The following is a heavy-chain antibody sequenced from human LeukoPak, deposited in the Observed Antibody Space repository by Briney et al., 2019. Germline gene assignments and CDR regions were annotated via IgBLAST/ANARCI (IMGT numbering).Heavy chain of an antibody. V-gene: IGHV4-59*01. CDR1: GGSISSYY. D-gene: IGHD3-22*01. CDR2: IYYSGST. J-gene: IGHJ3*02. Sequence: SETLSLTCTVSGGSISSYYWSWIRQPPGKGLEWIGYIYYSGSTNYNPSLKSRVTISVDTSKNQFSLKLSSVTAADTAAYYCARDISYDSKGADAFDIWGQGTMVTVSS. CDR3: ARDISYDSKGADAFDI.